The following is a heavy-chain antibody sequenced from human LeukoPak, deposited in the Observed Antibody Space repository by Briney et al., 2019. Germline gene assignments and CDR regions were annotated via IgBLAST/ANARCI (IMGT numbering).Heavy chain of an antibody. V-gene: IGHV3-23*01. CDR1: GFTFSNYA. Sequence: GGSLRLSCAASGFTFSNYAMSWVRQAPGKGLEWVSAITGSGGNTYYADSVRGRFTISRDNSKNTLYLQMNSLRAEDTAVYYCAKWGDYDVLTGYYVSDYWGQGTLVTVSS. CDR3: AKWGDYDVLTGYYVSDY. J-gene: IGHJ4*02. D-gene: IGHD3-9*01. CDR2: ITGSGGNT.